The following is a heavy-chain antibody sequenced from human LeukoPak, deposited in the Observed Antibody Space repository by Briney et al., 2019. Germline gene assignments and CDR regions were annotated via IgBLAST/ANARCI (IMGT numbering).Heavy chain of an antibody. Sequence: GASVKVSCKASGGTFSSYAISWVRQAPGQGLEWMGWISGYNGNTNYAQKLQGRVTMTTDTSTSTAYMELRSLRSDDTAVYYCARDSSGYYYPLYYFDYWGQGTLVTVSS. CDR2: ISGYNGNT. CDR1: GGTFSSYA. J-gene: IGHJ4*02. CDR3: ARDSSGYYYPLYYFDY. D-gene: IGHD3-22*01. V-gene: IGHV1-18*01.